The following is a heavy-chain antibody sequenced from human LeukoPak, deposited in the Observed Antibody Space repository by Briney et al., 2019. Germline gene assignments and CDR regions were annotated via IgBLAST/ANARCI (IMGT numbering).Heavy chain of an antibody. J-gene: IGHJ3*02. V-gene: IGHV3-49*04. CDR3: TRESQYQLLFNAFDI. Sequence: GGSLRLSCTASGFTFGDYAMSWVRQAPGKGLEWVGFIRSKAYGGTTEYAASVKGRFTISRDDSKSIAYLQMNSLKTEDTAVYYCTRESQYQLLFNAFDIWGQGTMVTVSS. CDR1: GFTFGDYA. CDR2: IRSKAYGGTT. D-gene: IGHD2-2*01.